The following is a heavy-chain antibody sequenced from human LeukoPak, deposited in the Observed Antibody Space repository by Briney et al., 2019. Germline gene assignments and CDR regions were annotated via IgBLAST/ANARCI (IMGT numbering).Heavy chain of an antibody. CDR1: VFTFSNYA. J-gene: IGHJ6*03. CDR2: ISSSSSYI. CDR3: ARDYGDYYYYYYMDV. Sequence: GGSLRLSCAASVFTFSNYAMTWVRQAPGKGLEWVSSISSSSSYIYYADSVKGRFTISRDNAKNSLYLQMNSLRAEDTAVYYCARDYGDYYYYYYMDVWGKGTTVTVSS. D-gene: IGHD4-17*01. V-gene: IGHV3-21*01.